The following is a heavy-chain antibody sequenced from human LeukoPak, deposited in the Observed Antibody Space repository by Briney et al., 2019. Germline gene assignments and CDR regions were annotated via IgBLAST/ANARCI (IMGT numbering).Heavy chain of an antibody. V-gene: IGHV4-4*07. CDR2: IYSSGST. CDR3: VRDMTNGGNSGFDY. CDR1: GGSISSYY. J-gene: IGHJ4*02. Sequence: PSETLSLTCTVSGGSISSYYWSWIRQPAGKVLEWIGRIYSSGSTHYNPSLKSRVTMSVDTSTNHFSLNLSSVTAADTAVYYCVRDMTNGGNSGFDYWGQGTLVTVSS. D-gene: IGHD4-23*01.